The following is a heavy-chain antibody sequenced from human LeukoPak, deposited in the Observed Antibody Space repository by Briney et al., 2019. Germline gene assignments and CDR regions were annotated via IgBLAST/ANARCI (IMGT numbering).Heavy chain of an antibody. J-gene: IGHJ5*02. V-gene: IGHV1-2*02. CDR3: ARDHCSSSSCRNVGHWFDP. CDR1: GYTFTGYY. Sequence: ASVKVSCKASGYTFTGYYMHWVRQTPGQGLEWMGWINPNSGGTNYAQKFHGRVTMTRDTSISTAYMELSRLRSDDTAVYYCARDHCSSSSCRNVGHWFDPWGQGTLVTVSS. D-gene: IGHD2-2*01. CDR2: INPNSGGT.